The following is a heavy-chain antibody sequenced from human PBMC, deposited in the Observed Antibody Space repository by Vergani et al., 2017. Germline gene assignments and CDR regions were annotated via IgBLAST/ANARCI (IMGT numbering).Heavy chain of an antibody. D-gene: IGHD2-2*01. CDR1: NDSVSNTFYY. CDR2: IYYSGST. J-gene: IGHJ3*02. Sequence: QVQLQESGPGLVKPSETLPLTCTVSNDSVSNTFYYWGWIRQTPGKGLEWIGSIYYSGSTYYNPSLESRVTMSVDTSKSQFSLKLSSVTAADTAVYYCARRLXVPAARDLTDAFDIWGQGTMVTVSS. V-gene: IGHV4-39*01. CDR3: ARRLXVPAARDLTDAFDI.